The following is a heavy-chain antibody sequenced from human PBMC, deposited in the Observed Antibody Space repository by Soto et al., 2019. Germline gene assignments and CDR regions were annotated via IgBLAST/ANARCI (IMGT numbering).Heavy chain of an antibody. CDR2: IRAYNGNT. CDR3: ARDLPTMDV. Sequence: QVQLVQSGAEVKKPGASVKVSCKASGYTFTSYGISWVRQAPGQGLEWMGWIRAYNGNTNYAQKLQGRVTMTTDTSTSTAHMELRSLSSHDTAVYHCARDLPTMDVWGQGTTVTVSS. J-gene: IGHJ6*02. CDR1: GYTFTSYG. V-gene: IGHV1-18*01.